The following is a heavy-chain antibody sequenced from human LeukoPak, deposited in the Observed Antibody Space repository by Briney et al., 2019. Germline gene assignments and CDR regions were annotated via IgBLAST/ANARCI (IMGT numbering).Heavy chain of an antibody. CDR2: INWNGDKT. V-gene: IGHV3-20*04. CDR3: ARKGYYGSGTYLDY. D-gene: IGHD3-10*01. Sequence: PGGSLRLSCAASGFTFDDCGMSWVRQAPGKGLEWVSGINWNGDKTGYADSVKGRFTISRDNAKNSLYLQMNSLRAEDTALYYCARKGYYGSGTYLDYWGQGTLVTVSS. CDR1: GFTFDDCG. J-gene: IGHJ4*02.